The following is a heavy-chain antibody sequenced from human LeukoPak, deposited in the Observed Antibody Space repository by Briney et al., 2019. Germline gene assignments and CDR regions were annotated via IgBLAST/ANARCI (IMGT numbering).Heavy chain of an antibody. V-gene: IGHV3-53*01. Sequence: GGSLRLSCAASGFTVSTSYMSRVRQAPGKGLERVSVIYTGRSTYYADSVKGRFTISRDNSKNTLYLQMNSLRAEDTAFYYCARRYYAMDVWGQGTTVTVSS. J-gene: IGHJ6*02. CDR3: ARRYYAMDV. CDR1: GFTVSTSY. CDR2: IYTGRST.